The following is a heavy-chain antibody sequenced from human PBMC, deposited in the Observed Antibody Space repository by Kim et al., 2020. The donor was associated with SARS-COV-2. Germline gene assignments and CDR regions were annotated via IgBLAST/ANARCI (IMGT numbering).Heavy chain of an antibody. CDR3: ARRDIVVVPAAIYNWFDP. J-gene: IGHJ5*02. V-gene: IGHV4-4*02. D-gene: IGHD2-2*01. Sequence: KSRVTISVDKSKNQFSLKLSSVTAADTAVYYCARRDIVVVPAAIYNWFDPWGQGTLVTVSS.